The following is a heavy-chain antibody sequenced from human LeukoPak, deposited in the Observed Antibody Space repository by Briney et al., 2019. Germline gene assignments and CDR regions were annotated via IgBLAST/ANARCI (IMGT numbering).Heavy chain of an antibody. CDR2: ISPNSGGT. CDR1: GYTFTGYY. J-gene: IGHJ5*02. D-gene: IGHD1-26*01. CDR3: ARAPQVGATRICCFDT. V-gene: IGHV1-2*02. Sequence: GASVTVSCKASGYTFTGYYMHWVRQAPGQGLEWMGWISPNSGGTNYAQKFQGRVTMTRDTSISTAYMELSRLRSDDTAVYYCARAPQVGATRICCFDTGGQGTLVTVS.